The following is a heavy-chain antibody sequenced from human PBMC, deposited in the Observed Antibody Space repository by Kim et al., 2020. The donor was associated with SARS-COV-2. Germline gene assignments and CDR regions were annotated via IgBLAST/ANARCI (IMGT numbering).Heavy chain of an antibody. CDR3: ATGCDGDCSEFFDK. Sequence: GGSLRLSCAASGFTVNTKDMSWVRQSASKGLEWVSTVYSGGNTYYRDSVKGRFSMSRDYSTNTLYLQMDSLSVDDTAVYYCATGCDGDCSEFFDKWGQGTLVTVSS. D-gene: IGHD2-21*02. CDR1: GFTVNTKD. CDR2: VYSGGNT. J-gene: IGHJ4*02. V-gene: IGHV3-53*01.